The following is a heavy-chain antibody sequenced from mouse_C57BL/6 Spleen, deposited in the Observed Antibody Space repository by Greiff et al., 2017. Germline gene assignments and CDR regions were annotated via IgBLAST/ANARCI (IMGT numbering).Heavy chain of an antibody. CDR2: ISYDGSN. V-gene: IGHV3-6*01. J-gene: IGHJ2*01. CDR3: ARGRAITTVPYFDY. Sequence: EVQLQVSGPGLVKPSQSLSLTCSVTGYSITSGYYWNWIRQFPGNKLEWMGYISYDGSNNYNPSLKNRISITRDTSKNQFFLKLNSVTTEDTATYYCARGRAITTVPYFDYWGQGTTLTVSS. CDR1: GYSITSGYY. D-gene: IGHD1-1*01.